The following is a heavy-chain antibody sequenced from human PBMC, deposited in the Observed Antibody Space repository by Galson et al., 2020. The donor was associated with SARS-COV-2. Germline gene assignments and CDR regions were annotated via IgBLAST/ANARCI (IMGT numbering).Heavy chain of an antibody. CDR3: ARGSGLSSPPAHYFDTSVYFAEHFQD. CDR1: GSFSSYG. V-gene: IGHV3-33*01. Sequence: GGSLRLSCAATGSFSSYGMHWLRQAPGKGLEWVAVRWYGGSLTYYADSVKGRFTMSRDDSKNTVYLEMNRLRADDTAVYYCARGSGLSSPPAHYFDTSVYFAEHFQDWGLGTLVTVSS. CDR2: RWYGGSLT. J-gene: IGHJ1*01. D-gene: IGHD3-22*01.